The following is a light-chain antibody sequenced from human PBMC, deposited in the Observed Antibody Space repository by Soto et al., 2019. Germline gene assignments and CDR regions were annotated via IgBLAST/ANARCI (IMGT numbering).Light chain of an antibody. J-gene: IGKJ1*01. CDR2: AAS. CDR3: LQHNSYPLT. CDR1: QDIGNF. V-gene: IGKV1-17*01. Sequence: DIQMTQSLPTLSASVGDRVTITCQASQDIGNFLSWYQQKPGKVPKRLIYAASSLQSGVPSRFSGSGSGTEFTLTISSLQPEDCATDYCLQHNSYPLTFGQGTKVDIK.